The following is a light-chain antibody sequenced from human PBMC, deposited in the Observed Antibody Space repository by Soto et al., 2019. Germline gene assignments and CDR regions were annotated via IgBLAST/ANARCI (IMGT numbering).Light chain of an antibody. CDR2: GAS. CDR3: QQYGSSSWT. J-gene: IGKJ1*01. CDR1: QSVSSSY. Sequence: IVLTPSPGTLSLSPWERATISCRTSQSVSSSYLAWYRQKPGQAPRLLIYGASSRATGIPDRFSGSGSGTDFTLTISRLEPEDFAVYYCQQYGSSSWTFGQGTKVDIK. V-gene: IGKV3-20*01.